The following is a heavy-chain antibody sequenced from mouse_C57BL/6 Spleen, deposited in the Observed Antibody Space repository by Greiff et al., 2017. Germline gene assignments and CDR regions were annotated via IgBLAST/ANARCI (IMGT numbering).Heavy chain of an antibody. CDR3: ARKVNYGSSYNWYFDV. V-gene: IGHV1-80*01. CDR1: GYAFSSYW. Sequence: QVQLKQSGAELVKPGASVKISCKASGYAFSSYWMNWVKQRPGKGLEWIGQIYPGDGDTNYNGKFKGKATLTADKSSSTAYMQLSSLTSEDSAVYFCARKVNYGSSYNWYFDVWGTGTTVTVSS. J-gene: IGHJ1*03. D-gene: IGHD1-1*01. CDR2: IYPGDGDT.